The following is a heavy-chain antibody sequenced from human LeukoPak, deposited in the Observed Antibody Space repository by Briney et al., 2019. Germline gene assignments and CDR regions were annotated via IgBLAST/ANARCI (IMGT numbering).Heavy chain of an antibody. J-gene: IGHJ3*02. CDR3: ARPRWLQLGADDAFDI. Sequence: GGSLRLSCAASGFTFSSYSMNWVRQAPGKGLEWVSFISSSSSYIYYADSVKGRFTISRDNAKNSLYLQMNSLRAEDTAVYYCARPRWLQLGADDAFDIWGQGTMVTVSS. D-gene: IGHD5-24*01. CDR2: ISSSSSYI. CDR1: GFTFSSYS. V-gene: IGHV3-21*01.